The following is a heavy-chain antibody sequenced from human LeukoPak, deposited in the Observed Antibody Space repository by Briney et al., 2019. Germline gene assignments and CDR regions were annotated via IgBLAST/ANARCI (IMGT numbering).Heavy chain of an antibody. D-gene: IGHD6-19*01. J-gene: IGHJ4*02. Sequence: SETRSLTCAVYGGSFSGYYWSWIRQPPGKRLEWIGEINHSGSTNYNPSLKSRVTISVDTSKNQFSLKLSSVTAADTAVYYCARGGIAVAGPGLDYWGQGTLVTVSS. V-gene: IGHV4-34*01. CDR2: INHSGST. CDR1: GGSFSGYY. CDR3: ARGGIAVAGPGLDY.